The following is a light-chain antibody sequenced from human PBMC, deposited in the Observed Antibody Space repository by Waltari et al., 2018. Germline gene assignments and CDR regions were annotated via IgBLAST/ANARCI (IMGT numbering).Light chain of an antibody. CDR3: QQVNSFPRT. J-gene: IGKJ1*01. V-gene: IGKV1-12*01. Sequence: DLQMTQSPSSVSASVGARVPLTCRASQGIASRLAWYQQKPGKAPKLLIYDASSLNTGVPSRFIGSGSGTDFTLTIRGLQPEDFATYYCQQVNSFPRTFGQGTTVDVK. CDR2: DAS. CDR1: QGIASR.